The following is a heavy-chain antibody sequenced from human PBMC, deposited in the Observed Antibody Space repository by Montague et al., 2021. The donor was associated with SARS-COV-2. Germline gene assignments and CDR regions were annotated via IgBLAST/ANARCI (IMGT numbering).Heavy chain of an antibody. V-gene: IGHV4-39*01. D-gene: IGHD1-26*01. Sequence: SETLSLTCAVYGGSFSNYFWGWIRQPPGKGLEWIGSIYYTGSTYYNPSLKSRVTISVDTSKNQLSLKLSSVTAADTAVYYCARLWDTVYYYYGMDVWGQGTTVTVSS. CDR3: ARLWDTVYYYYGMDV. J-gene: IGHJ6*02. CDR2: IYYTGST. CDR1: GGSFSNYF.